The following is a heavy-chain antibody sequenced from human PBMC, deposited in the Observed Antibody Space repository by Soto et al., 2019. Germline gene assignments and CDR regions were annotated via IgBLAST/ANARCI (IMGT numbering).Heavy chain of an antibody. D-gene: IGHD2-21*02. Sequence: SETLSLTCTVSGGSISSYYWSWIRQPPGKGLEWIGYIYYSGSTNYNPSLKSRVTISVDTSKNQFSLKLSSVTAADTAVYYCARVTGGVTVDYWGQGTLVTVSS. CDR2: IYYSGST. CDR3: ARVTGGVTVDY. CDR1: GGSISSYY. J-gene: IGHJ4*02. V-gene: IGHV4-59*01.